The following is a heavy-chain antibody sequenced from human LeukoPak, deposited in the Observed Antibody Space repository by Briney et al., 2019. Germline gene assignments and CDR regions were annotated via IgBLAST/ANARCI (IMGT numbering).Heavy chain of an antibody. Sequence: GGSLRLSCAASGFVVSTNYMTWVRQPPGKGLEWVSVIYKDGRTFYTDSVKGRFTISRDNSKNTVYLQMSSLRVEDTAVYYCAKGGKWDVTPFDYWGQGTLVTVSS. CDR1: GFVVSTNY. V-gene: IGHV3-53*01. J-gene: IGHJ4*02. CDR3: AKGGKWDVTPFDY. D-gene: IGHD1-26*01. CDR2: IYKDGRT.